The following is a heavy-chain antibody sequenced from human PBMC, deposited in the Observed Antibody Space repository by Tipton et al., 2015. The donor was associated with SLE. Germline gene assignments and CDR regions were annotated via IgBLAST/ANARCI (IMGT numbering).Heavy chain of an antibody. CDR1: GGSISSYY. CDR2: IYYSGST. Sequence: TLSLTCTVSGGSISSYYWSWIRQPPGKGLEWIGYIYYSGSTNYNPSLKSRVTISVDTSKNQFSLKLSSVTAADTAVYYCARALGDTATMDVCGKGTTVTVSS. V-gene: IGHV4-59*01. CDR3: ARALGDTATMDV. J-gene: IGHJ6*03. D-gene: IGHD5-18*01.